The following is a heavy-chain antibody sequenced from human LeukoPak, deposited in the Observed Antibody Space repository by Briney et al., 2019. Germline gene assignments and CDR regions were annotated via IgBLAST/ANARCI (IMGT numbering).Heavy chain of an antibody. D-gene: IGHD1-26*01. CDR1: GGSISGYY. V-gene: IGHV4-59*08. Sequence: SETLSLTCTGSGGSISGYYWSWIRQPPGKGLEWIGFISYSGGTNYNPSLKSRVTISVDTSKNQFSLKLNSVTAADTAVYYCARHGGSYTFDYWGQGTLVTVSS. CDR2: ISYSGGT. CDR3: ARHGGSYTFDY. J-gene: IGHJ4*02.